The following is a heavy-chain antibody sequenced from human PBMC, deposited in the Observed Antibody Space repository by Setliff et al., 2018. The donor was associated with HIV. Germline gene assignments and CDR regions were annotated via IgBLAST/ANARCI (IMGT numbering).Heavy chain of an antibody. J-gene: IGHJ4*02. Sequence: GGSLRLSCAASGLTFSHFAMTWVRQAPGKGLERVANIKPDGSDKIYADSVKGRFAISRDNAKNSLYLQMNSLRAEDTAVYYCARAPSAAGLVYYFDYWGQGTLVTVSS. D-gene: IGHD6-25*01. CDR3: ARAPSAAGLVYYFDY. V-gene: IGHV3-7*04. CDR1: GLTFSHFA. CDR2: IKPDGSDK.